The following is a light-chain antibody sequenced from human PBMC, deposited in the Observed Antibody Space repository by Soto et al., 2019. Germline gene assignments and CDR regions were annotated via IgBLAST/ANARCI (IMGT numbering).Light chain of an antibody. CDR1: QGISRW. Sequence: DIQMTQSPSSVYASVGNRVTITCRAIQGISRWLAWYQQKPGKAPKLLVYAASSLQSGVPSRFSGSGSGTDFTLTISSLQPEDFATYYCQQANSFPITFGQGTRLEIK. J-gene: IGKJ5*01. V-gene: IGKV1D-12*01. CDR2: AAS. CDR3: QQANSFPIT.